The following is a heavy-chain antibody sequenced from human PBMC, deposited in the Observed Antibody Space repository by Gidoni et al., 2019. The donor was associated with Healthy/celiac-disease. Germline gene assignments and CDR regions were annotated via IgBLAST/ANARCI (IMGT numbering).Heavy chain of an antibody. Sequence: VQLVQSGAEWKKPGSSVKASCKASGGTFCSYAISWVRQAPGQGLEWMGGIIPIFGTANYAQKFQGRVTITADKSTSTAYMELSSLRSEDTAVYYCARAMYYDFWSPFDYWGQGTLVTVSS. V-gene: IGHV1-69*06. CDR3: ARAMYYDFWSPFDY. CDR2: IIPIFGTA. CDR1: GGTFCSYA. J-gene: IGHJ4*02. D-gene: IGHD3-3*01.